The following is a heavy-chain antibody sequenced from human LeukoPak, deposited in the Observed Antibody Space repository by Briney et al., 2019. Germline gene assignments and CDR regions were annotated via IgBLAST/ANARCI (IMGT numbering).Heavy chain of an antibody. V-gene: IGHV3-20*04. Sequence: PAGSLRLSCAASGFTLEDYAMSWVRQAPGKGPEWVYAVNWNGGSTGYPDSVKGRFTISRDNAKNSLYLQMNSLRAEDTAFYYCARLSGTAFDYWGQGALVTVSS. CDR3: ARLSGTAFDY. D-gene: IGHD3-16*02. CDR1: GFTLEDYA. CDR2: VNWNGGST. J-gene: IGHJ4*02.